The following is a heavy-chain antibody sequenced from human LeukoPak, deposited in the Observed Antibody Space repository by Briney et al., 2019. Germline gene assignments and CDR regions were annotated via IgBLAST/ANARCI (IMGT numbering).Heavy chain of an antibody. D-gene: IGHD4-11*01. V-gene: IGHV4-59*01. J-gene: IGHJ6*02. CDR2: IYYSGST. Sequence: LRETLSLTCTVSGGSISSYYWSWIRQPPGKGLEWIGYIYYSGSTNYNPSLKSRVTISVDTSKNQFSLKLSSVTAADTAVYYCARDRVDYSYYYYGMDVWGQGTTVTVSS. CDR3: ARDRVDYSYYYYGMDV. CDR1: GGSISSYY.